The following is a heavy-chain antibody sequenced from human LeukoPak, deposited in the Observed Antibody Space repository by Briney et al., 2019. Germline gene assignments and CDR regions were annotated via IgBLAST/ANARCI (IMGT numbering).Heavy chain of an antibody. J-gene: IGHJ4*02. D-gene: IGHD5-18*01. CDR3: ARVDTVMAYYFDL. V-gene: IGHV3-53*04. CDR2: IYSGGTT. Sequence: CGAPRLSCSAAWVTVSNNCLNWGRPAPRKGLGWVSTIYSGGTTYYADSVMGRFTISRHNSRNALYLQMNSLRAEDTAVYYCARVDTVMAYYFDLWGQGTLVTVSS. CDR1: WVTVSNNC.